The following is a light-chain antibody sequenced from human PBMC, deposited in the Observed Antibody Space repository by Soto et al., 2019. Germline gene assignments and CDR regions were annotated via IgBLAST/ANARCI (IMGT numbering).Light chain of an antibody. Sequence: IVLTQSPGTLSLSPGETATLSCWASQSVSSSYLAWYQQKPGQAPRLLIYGASSRATGIPDRFSGSGSGTDFTLTISRLEPEDFAVYYCQQYGSSLWKFGQGTKVDIK. J-gene: IGKJ1*01. V-gene: IGKV3-20*01. CDR3: QQYGSSLWK. CDR2: GAS. CDR1: QSVSSSY.